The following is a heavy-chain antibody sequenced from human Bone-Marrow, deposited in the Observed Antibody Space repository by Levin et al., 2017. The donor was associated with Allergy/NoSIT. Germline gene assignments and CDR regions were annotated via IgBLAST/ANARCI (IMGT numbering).Heavy chain of an antibody. CDR3: AQVGDY. J-gene: IGHJ4*02. V-gene: IGHV3-30*18. Sequence: GGSLRLSCAASGFTFSSYGMHWVRQAPGKGLEWVAVISYDGSNKYYADSVKGRFTISRDNSKNTLYLQMNGMRAEDTVVYYYAQVGDYWGQGTLVNVSS. D-gene: IGHD3-16*01. CDR2: ISYDGSNK. CDR1: GFTFSSYG.